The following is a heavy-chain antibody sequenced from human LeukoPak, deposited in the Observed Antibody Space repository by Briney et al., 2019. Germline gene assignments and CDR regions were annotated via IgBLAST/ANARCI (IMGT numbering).Heavy chain of an antibody. CDR3: AGTTGTIPCYYYYYMDV. J-gene: IGHJ6*03. CDR2: IYTSGST. CDR1: GGSISSGGYY. V-gene: IGHV4-61*02. D-gene: IGHD1-1*01. Sequence: SQTLSLTCTVSGGSISSGGYYWSWIRQPPGKGLEWIGRIYTSGSTNYNPSLKSRVTMSVDTSKNQFSLKLSSVTAADTAVYYCAGTTGTIPCYYYYYMDVWGKGTTVTVSS.